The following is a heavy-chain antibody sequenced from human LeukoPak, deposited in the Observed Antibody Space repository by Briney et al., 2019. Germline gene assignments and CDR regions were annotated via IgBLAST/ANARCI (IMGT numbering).Heavy chain of an antibody. J-gene: IGHJ4*02. CDR3: ARERDHYDSSNYYCPYFDS. V-gene: IGHV4-39*07. Sequence: GSLRLSCAASGFTFSSYEMNWVRQPPGKGLEWIGSIYYSGDTYYNPSLRSRVTISVDTSKNQFSLNLYSVTAADTAVYYCARERDHYDSSNYYCPYFDSWGQGTLVTVSS. D-gene: IGHD3-22*01. CDR1: GFTFSSYE. CDR2: IYYSGDT.